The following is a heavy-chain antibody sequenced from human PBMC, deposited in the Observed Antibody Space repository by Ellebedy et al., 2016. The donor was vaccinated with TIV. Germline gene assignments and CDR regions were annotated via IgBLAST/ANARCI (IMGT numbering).Heavy chain of an antibody. D-gene: IGHD3/OR15-3a*01. J-gene: IGHJ4*02. Sequence: GESLKISCTASGLTVSSNFMTWVRQAPGKGLEWVSFINGVGRTDYADSVKGRFIISRDSSKNTLYLQMNSLRPEDTAVYYCASPSGRGFWAGYLDYWGQGTLVIVSS. CDR3: ASPSGRGFWAGYLDY. CDR2: INGVGRT. CDR1: GLTVSSNF. V-gene: IGHV3-53*01.